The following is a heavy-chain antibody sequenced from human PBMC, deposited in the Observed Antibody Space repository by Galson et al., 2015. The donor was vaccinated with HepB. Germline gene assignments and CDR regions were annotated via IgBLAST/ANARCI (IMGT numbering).Heavy chain of an antibody. D-gene: IGHD3-22*01. Sequence: SVKVSCKASGGTFNSFSISWVRQAPGQGLEWMAGIIPVFGLPKYAQKFQGRVTISADESSSTAYMELSSLTSEDTAVYYCARELPYEGEWGQGTLVTVSS. CDR3: ARELPYEGE. CDR1: GGTFNSFS. V-gene: IGHV1-69*13. CDR2: IIPVFGLP. J-gene: IGHJ4*02.